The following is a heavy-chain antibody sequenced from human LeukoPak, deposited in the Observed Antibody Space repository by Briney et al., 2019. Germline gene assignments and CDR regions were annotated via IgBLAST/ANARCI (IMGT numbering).Heavy chain of an antibody. CDR2: INSDGINT. D-gene: IGHD3-22*01. V-gene: IGHV3-74*01. CDR3: AKDLGYYYDSSGYYCPDY. Sequence: GGSLRLSCAASGFTFSNYWMHWVRQAPGKGLVWVSRINSDGINTSYADSVKGRFTISRDNAKNTLNLQMNSLRAEDTAVYYCAKDLGYYYDSSGYYCPDYWGQGTLVTVSS. J-gene: IGHJ4*02. CDR1: GFTFSNYW.